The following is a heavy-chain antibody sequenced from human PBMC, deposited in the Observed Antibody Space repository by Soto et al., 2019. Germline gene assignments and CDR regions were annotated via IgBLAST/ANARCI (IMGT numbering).Heavy chain of an antibody. D-gene: IGHD5-12*01. J-gene: IGHJ6*02. CDR1: GGTFNNYP. V-gene: IGHV1-69*01. Sequence: QVQLVQSGAEVKKPASSVKVSCKASGGTFNNYPITWVRQAPGEGLEWMGGSIPIFGTANYAQNFQGRVTISVDESTSTAYMELSSLRSEDTAVYYCARGRGYSGDDHYYYFDMDVWGQGTTVNVSS. CDR3: ARGRGYSGDDHYYYFDMDV. CDR2: SIPIFGTA.